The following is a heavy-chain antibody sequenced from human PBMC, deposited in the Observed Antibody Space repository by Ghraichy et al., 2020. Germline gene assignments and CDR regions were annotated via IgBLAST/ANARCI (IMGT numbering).Heavy chain of an antibody. CDR1: GGAFSSYG. D-gene: IGHD2/OR15-2a*01. CDR2: IIPIFAAA. J-gene: IGHJ4*02. Sequence: SVKVSCKASGGAFSSYGVSWVRQAPGQGLEWMGGIIPIFAAARYAQKFQGRVTMTADESTSTAYMELSSLRSEDTAVYYCARGPGAPFYDASAYYFDSWGQGTLVTVSS. V-gene: IGHV1-69*13. CDR3: ARGPGAPFYDASAYYFDS.